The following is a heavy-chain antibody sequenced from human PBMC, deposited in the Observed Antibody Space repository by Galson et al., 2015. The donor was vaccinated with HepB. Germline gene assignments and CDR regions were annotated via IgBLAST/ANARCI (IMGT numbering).Heavy chain of an antibody. CDR1: GFTFSSYE. CDR2: ISSSGSTI. Sequence: SLRLSCAASGFTFSSYEMNWVRQAPGKGLEWVSYISSSGSTIYYADSVKGRFTISRDNAKNSLYLQMNSLRAEDTAVYYCARAHGCSGGSCYSEFDYWGQGTLVTVSS. D-gene: IGHD2-15*01. V-gene: IGHV3-48*03. J-gene: IGHJ4*02. CDR3: ARAHGCSGGSCYSEFDY.